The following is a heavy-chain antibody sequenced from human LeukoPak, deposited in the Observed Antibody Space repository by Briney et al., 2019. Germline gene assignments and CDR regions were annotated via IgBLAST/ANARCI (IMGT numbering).Heavy chain of an antibody. Sequence: GGSLRLSCAASGFTFSNYAMSGFRQAPGKGLEWVSAISGSGGSTYHADSVKGRFTISRDNYKNTLSLQMNSLRAEHTAVYYCARAPGSGSYSSFDYWGQGTLVTVSS. V-gene: IGHV3-23*01. D-gene: IGHD3-10*01. J-gene: IGHJ4*02. CDR2: ISGSGGST. CDR3: ARAPGSGSYSSFDY. CDR1: GFTFSNYA.